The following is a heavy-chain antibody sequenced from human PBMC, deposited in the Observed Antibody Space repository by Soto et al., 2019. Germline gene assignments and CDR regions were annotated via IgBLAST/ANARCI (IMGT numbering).Heavy chain of an antibody. CDR2: IYNGGST. Sequence: GGSLRLSCAASGFTVSSNCMSWVRQAPGKGLEWVSVIYNGGSTYYADSVKGRFTISRDNSKNTLYLQMNSLRVEDTAVYYCARDHRNYYGSGSYYSYGMDVWGQGTTVTVSS. D-gene: IGHD3-10*01. J-gene: IGHJ6*02. CDR3: ARDHRNYYGSGSYYSYGMDV. V-gene: IGHV3-66*01. CDR1: GFTVSSNC.